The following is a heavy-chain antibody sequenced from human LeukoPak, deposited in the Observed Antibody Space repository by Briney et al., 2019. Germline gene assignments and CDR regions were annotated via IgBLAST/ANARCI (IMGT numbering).Heavy chain of an antibody. CDR1: GLTFSDSA. D-gene: IGHD3-22*01. Sequence: GGSLKLSCAASGLTFSDSAMHWVRQASGKGLEWVGRIRSKTNRYATAYAASMKGRFTISRDNSKNTLYLQMNSLRAEDTAVYYCASPGNYYDSSGYYPSEYFQHWGQGTLVTVSS. V-gene: IGHV3-73*01. J-gene: IGHJ1*01. CDR2: IRSKTNRYAT. CDR3: ASPGNYYDSSGYYPSEYFQH.